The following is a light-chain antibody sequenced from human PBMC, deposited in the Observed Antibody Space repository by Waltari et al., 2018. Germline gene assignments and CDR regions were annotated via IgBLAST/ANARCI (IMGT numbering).Light chain of an antibody. CDR3: QQYNDWPLT. CDR2: GAS. J-gene: IGKJ4*01. V-gene: IGKV3-15*01. Sequence: EIVMTQYPDTLSVSPGERATLSCRASQSFSSNFAWYQQKPGQAPRLLIYGASTRATGIPARFSGSGSWTEFTLTISSMQSEDFAVYYCQQYNDWPLTFGGGTKVEIK. CDR1: QSFSSN.